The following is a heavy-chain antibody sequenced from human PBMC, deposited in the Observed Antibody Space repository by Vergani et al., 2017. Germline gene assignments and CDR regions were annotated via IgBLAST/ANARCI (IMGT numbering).Heavy chain of an antibody. CDR3: AHNHGDWPHFDY. V-gene: IGHV2-5*01. J-gene: IGHJ4*02. CDR2: IYWNDDK. Sequence: QITLKESGPTLVKPTQTLTLTCTFSGFSLSTSGVGVGWIRQPPGKALEWLALIYWNDDKRYSPSLKSRLTITKDTSKNQVVLTMTNMDPVDTATYYCAHNHGDWPHFDYWGQGTLVTVSS. CDR1: GFSLSTSGVG. D-gene: IGHD2-21*01.